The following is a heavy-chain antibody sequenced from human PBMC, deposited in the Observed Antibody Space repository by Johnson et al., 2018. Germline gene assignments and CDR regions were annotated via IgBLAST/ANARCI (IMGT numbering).Heavy chain of an antibody. Sequence: VQLQESGGGLVQPGGSLKLSCAASGFIFRGSAMHWVRQASGKGLEWVGRIRSKANSYATAYAASVKGRFTISRDGSKNTAYLQMNSLKTEDTAVDYCAKSMIVVVNDAFDIWGQGTMVTVSS. D-gene: IGHD3-22*01. V-gene: IGHV3-73*02. CDR3: AKSMIVVVNDAFDI. J-gene: IGHJ3*02. CDR1: GFIFRGSA. CDR2: IRSKANSYAT.